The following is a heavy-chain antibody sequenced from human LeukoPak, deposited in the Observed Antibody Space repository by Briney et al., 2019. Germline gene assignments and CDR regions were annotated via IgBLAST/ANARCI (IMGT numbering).Heavy chain of an antibody. CDR2: INKDGIEK. J-gene: IGHJ3*02. Sequence: GGSLRLSCAASGFTFRSYWMSWVRQAPGKGLEWVANINKDGIEKYYADSVKGRFTISRDVTISRDNAKNSLYLQMNSLRAEDTAVYYCARDLRDSSSWEWFRAFDIWGQGTMVTVSS. V-gene: IGHV3-7*03. CDR3: ARDLRDSSSWEWFRAFDI. D-gene: IGHD6-13*01. CDR1: GFTFRSYW.